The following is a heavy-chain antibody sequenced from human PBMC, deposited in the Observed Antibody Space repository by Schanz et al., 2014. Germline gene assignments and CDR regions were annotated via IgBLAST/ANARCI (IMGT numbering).Heavy chain of an antibody. Sequence: QVQLVQSAPEVKKPGASVRVSCKASGYSFTTYDVNWVRQATGQGLEWMGWMNPTTGNRGYAQNFQGRLTVTRDTSTSTVNMELSSLRSEDTAVYYCARGGFFDSTSFDSWGQGTLVTVSS. CDR3: ARGGFFDSTSFDS. D-gene: IGHD2-2*01. CDR2: MNPTTGNR. CDR1: GYSFTTYD. V-gene: IGHV1-8*01. J-gene: IGHJ4*02.